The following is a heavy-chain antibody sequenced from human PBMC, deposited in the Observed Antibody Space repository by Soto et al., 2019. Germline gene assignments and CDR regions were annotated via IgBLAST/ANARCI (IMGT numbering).Heavy chain of an antibody. CDR1: GGSISSYY. J-gene: IGHJ6*02. V-gene: IGHV4-59*01. D-gene: IGHD6-19*01. CDR2: IYYSGST. CDR3: ARRVGAVAGTNYYYYGMDV. Sequence: SETLSLTCTVSGGSISSYYWSWIRQPPGKGLEWIGYIYYSGSTNYNPSLKSRVTISVDTSKNQFSLKLSSVTAADTAVYYCARRVGAVAGTNYYYYGMDVWGQGTTVTVSS.